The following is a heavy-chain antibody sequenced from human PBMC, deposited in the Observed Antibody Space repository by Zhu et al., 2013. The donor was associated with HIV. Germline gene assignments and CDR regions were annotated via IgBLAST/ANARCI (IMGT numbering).Heavy chain of an antibody. CDR1: GLTFSNFG. J-gene: IGHJ6*01. V-gene: IGHV1-69*06. CDR2: IIPMFGTR. D-gene: IGHD3-3*01. CDR3: SRGRGGLRTNDGRTYYTMDV. Sequence: QVQLVQSGTEVKKPGSSVRVSCKDSGLTFSNFGVNWVRQAPGQGLEWLGGIIPMFGTRTYAQKFQGRVTITADKSTNTAYMEMSSLRSEDTAIYYCSRGRGGLRTNDGRTYYTMDVLG.